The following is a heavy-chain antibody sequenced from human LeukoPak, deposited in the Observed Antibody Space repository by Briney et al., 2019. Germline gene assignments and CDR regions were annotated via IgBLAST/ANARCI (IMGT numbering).Heavy chain of an antibody. CDR3: AKDKVSSSDEYFQH. CDR2: ISGSGGST. Sequence: GGSLRLSCAASGFTFSIYTMNWVRQAPGKGLEWVSAISGSGGSTYYADSVKGRFTISRDNSKNTLYLQMNSLRAEDTAVYYCAKDKVSSSDEYFQHWGQGTLVTVSS. CDR1: GFTFSIYT. D-gene: IGHD6-6*01. V-gene: IGHV3-23*01. J-gene: IGHJ1*01.